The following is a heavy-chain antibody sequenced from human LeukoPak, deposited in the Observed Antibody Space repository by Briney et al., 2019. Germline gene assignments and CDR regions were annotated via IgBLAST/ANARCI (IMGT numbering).Heavy chain of an antibody. Sequence: PGGSLRLSCAASGFTFSSYAMHWVRQAPGKGLEWVVNIKQDGSEKYYVDSVKGRFTISRDNAKNSLYLQMNSLRAEDTAVYYCARVIRGERDPDDFWSGYYIGARWYFDLWGRGTLVTVSS. CDR2: IKQDGSEK. CDR3: ARVIRGERDPDDFWSGYYIGARWYFDL. CDR1: GFTFSSYA. J-gene: IGHJ2*01. D-gene: IGHD3-3*01. V-gene: IGHV3-7*01.